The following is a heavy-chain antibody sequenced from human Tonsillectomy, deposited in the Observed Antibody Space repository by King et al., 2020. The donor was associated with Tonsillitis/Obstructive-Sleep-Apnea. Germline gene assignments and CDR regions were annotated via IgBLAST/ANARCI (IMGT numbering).Heavy chain of an antibody. Sequence: VQLVESGGGVVQPGRSLRLSCAASGFTFSNXAMDWVRQAPGKGLEWVAVISYDGSNKYYADSVKGRFSISRDNSKNTLYLQMNSLRAEDTAVYYCARDXGXDXXXYYXXYGMDXWGXGXTVTVS. CDR1: GFTFSNXA. J-gene: IGHJ6*02. D-gene: IGHD5-12*01. CDR2: ISYDGSNK. V-gene: IGHV3-30*04. CDR3: ARDXGXDXXXYYXXYGMDX.